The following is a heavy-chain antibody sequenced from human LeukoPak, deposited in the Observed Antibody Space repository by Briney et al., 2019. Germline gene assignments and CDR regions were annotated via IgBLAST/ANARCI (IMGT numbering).Heavy chain of an antibody. V-gene: IGHV1-2*02. Sequence: ASVKVSCKASGYTFTGYYMHWMRQAPGQGLEWMGWINPNSGGTNYTQKFQGRVTMTRDTSISTAYMELSRLRSDDTAVYYCARDLDSSGWYGPIDYWGQGTLVTVSS. J-gene: IGHJ4*02. CDR1: GYTFTGYY. CDR3: ARDLDSSGWYGPIDY. D-gene: IGHD6-19*01. CDR2: INPNSGGT.